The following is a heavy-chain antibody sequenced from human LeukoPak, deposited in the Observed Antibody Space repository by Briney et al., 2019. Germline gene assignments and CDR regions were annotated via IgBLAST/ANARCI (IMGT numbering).Heavy chain of an antibody. J-gene: IGHJ3*02. Sequence: GGSLRLSCAASGFTFSSYSMNWVRQAPGKGLEWVSSISSSSSYIYYADSVKGRFTISRDNAKNSLYLQMNSLRAEDTAVYYCARAIGTAHASRAFDIWGQGTMVTVSS. CDR3: ARAIGTAHASRAFDI. D-gene: IGHD1-1*01. CDR2: ISSSSSYI. V-gene: IGHV3-21*01. CDR1: GFTFSSYS.